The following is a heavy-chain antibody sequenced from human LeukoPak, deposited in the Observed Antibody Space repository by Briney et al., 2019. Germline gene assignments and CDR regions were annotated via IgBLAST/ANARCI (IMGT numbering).Heavy chain of an antibody. J-gene: IGHJ2*01. D-gene: IGHD2-21*01. CDR1: GGSISSGGYS. Sequence: SETLSLTCAVSGGSISSGGYSWSWIRQPPGKGLEWIGYIYHSGSTYYNPSLKSRVTISVDRPKNQFSLKLSSVTAADTAVYYCARAGITIPWYFDLWGRGTLVTVSS. V-gene: IGHV4-30-2*01. CDR2: IYHSGST. CDR3: ARAGITIPWYFDL.